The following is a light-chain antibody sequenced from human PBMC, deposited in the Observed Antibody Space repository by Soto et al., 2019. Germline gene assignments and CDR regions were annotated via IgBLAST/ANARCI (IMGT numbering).Light chain of an antibody. CDR2: DAS. J-gene: IGKJ5*01. CDR3: QQSSNWPPSIT. V-gene: IGKV3-11*01. CDR1: QSVSSY. Sequence: EIVITQSPATLSVSPGEGATLSCRASQSVSSYLAWYQQKPGQAPRLLIYDASNRATGIPTRFSGSGSGTDFTLTISSLEPEDFAVYYCQQSSNWPPSITFGQGTRLEIK.